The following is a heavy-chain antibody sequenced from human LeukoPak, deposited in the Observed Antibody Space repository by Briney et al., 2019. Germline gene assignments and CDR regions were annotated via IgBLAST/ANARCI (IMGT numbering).Heavy chain of an antibody. D-gene: IGHD5-18*01. CDR3: ARGTRGYSYGLSY. V-gene: IGHV4-59*01. Sequence: SETLSLTCTVSGGSISSYYWSWIRQPPGKGLEWMGSIYYSGSTNYNPSLKSRVTISVDTSKNQFSLKLSSVTAADTAVYYCARGTRGYSYGLSYWGQGTLVTVSS. CDR1: GGSISSYY. J-gene: IGHJ4*02. CDR2: IYYSGST.